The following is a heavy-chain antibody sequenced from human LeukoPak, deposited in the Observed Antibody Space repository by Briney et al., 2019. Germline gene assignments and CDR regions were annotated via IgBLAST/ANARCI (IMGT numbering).Heavy chain of an antibody. CDR2: INPSGGST. Sequence: ASVKVSCKVSGYTFTNYYMHWVRQAPGQGLEWMGIINPSGGSTTYAQKFQDRVTMTRDTSTSTVYMELSSLRSEDTAVYFCARARDGSYLDYWGQGTLVTVSS. D-gene: IGHD1-26*01. CDR3: ARARDGSYLDY. CDR1: GYTFTNYY. V-gene: IGHV1-46*01. J-gene: IGHJ4*02.